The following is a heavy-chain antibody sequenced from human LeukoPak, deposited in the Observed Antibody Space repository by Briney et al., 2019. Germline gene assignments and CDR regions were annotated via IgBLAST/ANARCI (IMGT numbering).Heavy chain of an antibody. D-gene: IGHD5-18*01. CDR1: GFTFSSYS. CDR2: ISSGSGYI. Sequence: PGGSLRLSCAASGFTFSSYSMNWVRQAPGKGLQWVSSISSGSGYIYYADSVKGRFTISRDNAKNSLYLQMNSLRAEDTALYYCAKDSGPRGYSYGYFDYWGQGTLVTVSS. J-gene: IGHJ4*02. CDR3: AKDSGPRGYSYGYFDY. V-gene: IGHV3-21*04.